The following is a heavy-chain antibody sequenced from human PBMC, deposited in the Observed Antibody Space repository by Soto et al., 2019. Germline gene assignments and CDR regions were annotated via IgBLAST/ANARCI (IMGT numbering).Heavy chain of an antibody. J-gene: IGHJ6*02. V-gene: IGHV3-21*01. Sequence: GGSLRLSCAASGFTFSSYSMNWVRQAPGKGLEWVSSISSSSSYIYYADSVKGRFTISRDNAKNSLYLQMNSLRAEDTAVYYCARDLMEQYYDFWSGYPVDVWGQGTTVTVSS. CDR3: ARDLMEQYYDFWSGYPVDV. D-gene: IGHD3-3*01. CDR1: GFTFSSYS. CDR2: ISSSSSYI.